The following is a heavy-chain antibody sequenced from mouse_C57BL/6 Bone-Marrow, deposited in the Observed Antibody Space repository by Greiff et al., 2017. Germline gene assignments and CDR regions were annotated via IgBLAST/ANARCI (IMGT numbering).Heavy chain of an antibody. Sequence: EVKVVESGPELVKPGASVKISCKASGYSFTDYNMNWVKQSNGKSLEWIGVINPNYGTTSYNQKFKGKATLTVDQSSSTAYMQLNRLTSEDSAVYYCARFPPPYYYGSSYWYFDVWGTGTTVTVSS. CDR2: INPNYGTT. V-gene: IGHV1-39*01. D-gene: IGHD1-1*01. CDR1: GYSFTDYN. J-gene: IGHJ1*03. CDR3: ARFPPPYYYGSSYWYFDV.